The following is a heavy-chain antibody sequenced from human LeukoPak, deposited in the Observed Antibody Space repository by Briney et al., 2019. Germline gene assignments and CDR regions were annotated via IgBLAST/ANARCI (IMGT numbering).Heavy chain of an antibody. CDR3: AREGSGGYCSGGSCYYFDY. CDR1: GGSFSGYY. CDR2: INHSGST. D-gene: IGHD2-15*01. Sequence: KPSETLSLTCADYGGSFSGYYWSWIRQPPGKGLEWIGEINHSGSTNYNPSLKSRVTISVDTSKNQFSLKLSSVTAADTAVYYCAREGSGGYCSGGSCYYFDYWGQGTLVTVSS. V-gene: IGHV4-34*01. J-gene: IGHJ4*02.